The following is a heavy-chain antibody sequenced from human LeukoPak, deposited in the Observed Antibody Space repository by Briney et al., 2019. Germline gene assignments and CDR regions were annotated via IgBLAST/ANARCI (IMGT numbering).Heavy chain of an antibody. V-gene: IGHV3-7*01. CDR1: GFTFSSYW. CDR3: ARDFLWFGEFLDYYYYYMDV. D-gene: IGHD3-10*01. CDR2: IKQDGSEE. Sequence: PGGSLRLSCAASGFTFSSYWMSWVRQAPGKGLEWVANIKQDGSEEYYVDSVKGRFTISRDNAKNSLYLQMNSLRAEDTAVYYCARDFLWFGEFLDYYYYYMDVWGKGTTVTVSS. J-gene: IGHJ6*03.